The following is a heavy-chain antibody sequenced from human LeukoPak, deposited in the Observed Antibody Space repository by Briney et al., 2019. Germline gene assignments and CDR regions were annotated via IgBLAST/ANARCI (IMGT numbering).Heavy chain of an antibody. CDR3: ARGGIVGAPRDY. Sequence: ASVRVSCKASGYTFAAYFMHWVRQAPGQGLEWMGCINLYSGDTRYAEKFQGRVTVTRDTSISTAYMELSRLRSDDTAVYYCARGGIVGAPRDYWGQGTLVTVSS. D-gene: IGHD1-26*01. J-gene: IGHJ4*02. V-gene: IGHV1-2*02. CDR2: INLYSGDT. CDR1: GYTFAAYF.